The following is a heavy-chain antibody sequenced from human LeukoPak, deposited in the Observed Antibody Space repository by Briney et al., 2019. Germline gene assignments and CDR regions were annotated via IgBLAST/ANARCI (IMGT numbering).Heavy chain of an antibody. CDR3: ARAPHRYSSSWYYFDY. V-gene: IGHV3-30*04. Sequence: GGSLRLSCAASGFTFSRYAMHWVRQAPGKGLEWEAVISYDGSNKYYADSVKGRFTISRDNSKNTLYLQMNSLRAEDTAVYYCARAPHRYSSSWYYFDYWGQGTLVTVSS. J-gene: IGHJ4*02. CDR2: ISYDGSNK. D-gene: IGHD6-13*01. CDR1: GFTFSRYA.